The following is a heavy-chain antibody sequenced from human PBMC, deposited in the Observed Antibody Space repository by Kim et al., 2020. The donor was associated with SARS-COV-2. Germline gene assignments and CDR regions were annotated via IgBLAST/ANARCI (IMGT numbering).Heavy chain of an antibody. J-gene: IGHJ6*02. CDR3: ARDGGEGDYYYGMDV. Sequence: DSVKGRFTISRDNAKNSLYLQMNSLRDEDTAVYYCARDGGEGDYYYGMDVWGQGTTVTVSS. V-gene: IGHV3-48*02. D-gene: IGHD3-16*01.